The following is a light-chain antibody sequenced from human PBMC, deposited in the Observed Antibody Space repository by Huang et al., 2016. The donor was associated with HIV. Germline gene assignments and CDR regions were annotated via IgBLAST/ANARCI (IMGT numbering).Light chain of an antibody. CDR2: DAS. CDR3: QHRSSWPPQIT. V-gene: IGKV3-11*01. Sequence: EIVLTQSPGTLYLSPGERATLSCRARQNIKLYLAWYQQKPGQAPRRLIYDASIRATGIPARFSGSGSGTDFTLTISSLKPEDFAIYYCQHRSSWPPQITFGQGTRLEMK. CDR1: QNIKLY. J-gene: IGKJ5*01.